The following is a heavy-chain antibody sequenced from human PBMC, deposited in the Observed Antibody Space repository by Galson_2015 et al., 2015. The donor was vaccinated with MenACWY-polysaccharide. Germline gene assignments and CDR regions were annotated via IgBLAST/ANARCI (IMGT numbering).Heavy chain of an antibody. CDR3: ARGHYGLDV. CDR2: ISKSGDSI. J-gene: IGHJ6*02. CDR1: GFSLGALY. Sequence: SLRLSCAASGFSLGALYISWIRQAPGKGLEWLSYISKSGDSIYYGDSVKGRFAISRDNAKNSVYLQLNSLEVEDTAIYYCARGHYGLDVWGQGTTVTVSS. V-gene: IGHV3-11*01.